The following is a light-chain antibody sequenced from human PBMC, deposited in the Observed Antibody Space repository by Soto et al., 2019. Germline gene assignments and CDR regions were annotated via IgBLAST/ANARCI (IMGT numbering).Light chain of an antibody. CDR2: GNS. CDR3: QSYDSSLSAQV. CDR1: SSNNGAGYD. V-gene: IGLV1-40*01. Sequence: QSVLTQPPSVSGAPGQRVTISCTGSSSNNGAGYDVHWYQQLPGTAPKLLIYGNSNRPSGVPDRFSGSKSGTSASLAITGLQAEDEADYYCQSYDSSLSAQVFGGGTKVTVL. J-gene: IGLJ3*02.